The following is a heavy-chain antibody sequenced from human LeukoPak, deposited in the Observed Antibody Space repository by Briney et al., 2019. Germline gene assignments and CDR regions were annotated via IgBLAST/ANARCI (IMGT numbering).Heavy chain of an antibody. V-gene: IGHV1-69*13. CDR2: IIPIFGTA. Sequence: SVKVSCKASGGTFSSYAISWVRQAPGQGLEWMGGIIPIFGTANYAQKFQGRVTITADESTSTAYMELSSLRSEGAAVYYCATGLSGYNHGGYFDYWGQGTLVTVSS. CDR3: ATGLSGYNHGGYFDY. D-gene: IGHD5-18*01. CDR1: GGTFSSYA. J-gene: IGHJ4*02.